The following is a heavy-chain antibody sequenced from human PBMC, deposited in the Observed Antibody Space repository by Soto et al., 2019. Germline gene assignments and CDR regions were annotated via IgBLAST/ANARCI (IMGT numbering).Heavy chain of an antibody. V-gene: IGHV4-59*07. CDR1: GASISDYY. D-gene: IGHD5-12*01. CDR3: ARWSWIIHRHDD. J-gene: IGHJ4*01. Sequence: DTLSLTCTVSGASISDYYWSWIRQSPGKGLDWIGYFYPSGRTDYNPSLKSRVTISVDTSKNQFSLELNSLTAADTAVYYCARWSWIIHRHDDWGHVALFTASS. CDR2: FYPSGRT.